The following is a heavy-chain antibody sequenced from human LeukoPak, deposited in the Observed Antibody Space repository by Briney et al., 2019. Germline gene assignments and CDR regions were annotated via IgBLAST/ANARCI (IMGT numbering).Heavy chain of an antibody. Sequence: GGSLRLSCTASGFTFGDYAMSWFRQAPGKGLEWVGFIRSKAYGGTTEYAASVKGRFTISRDDSKSIAYLQMNSLKTEDTAVYSCTRELSGWYGGDNWFDPWGQGTLVTVSS. CDR3: TRELSGWYGGDNWFDP. CDR1: GFTFGDYA. V-gene: IGHV3-49*03. CDR2: IRSKAYGGTT. D-gene: IGHD6-19*01. J-gene: IGHJ5*02.